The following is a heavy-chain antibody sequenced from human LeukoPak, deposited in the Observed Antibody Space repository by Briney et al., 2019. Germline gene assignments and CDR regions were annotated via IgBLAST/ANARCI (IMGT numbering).Heavy chain of an antibody. CDR2: INPNSGGT. Sequence: ASVKVSCKASGYTFTGYYMHWVRQAPGQGLEWMGWINPNSGGTNYAQKFQGRVTMTRDTSISTAHMELSRLRSDDTAVYYCARVRPYTIFGVVIKSDFDYWGQGTLVTVSS. CDR1: GYTFTGYY. V-gene: IGHV1-2*02. J-gene: IGHJ4*02. D-gene: IGHD3-3*01. CDR3: ARVRPYTIFGVVIKSDFDY.